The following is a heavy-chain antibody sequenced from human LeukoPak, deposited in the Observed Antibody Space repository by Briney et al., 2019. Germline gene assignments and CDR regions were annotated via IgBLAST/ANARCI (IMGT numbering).Heavy chain of an antibody. V-gene: IGHV3-7*01. CDR1: GLTFSSYW. CDR3: ARDKLGYCTSTTCPIEFAP. J-gene: IGHJ5*02. D-gene: IGHD2-2*01. CDR2: IKQDGSEK. Sequence: PGRSLRLSCAASGLTFSSYWMSWVRQAPGKGLEWVANIKQDGSEKYYVDSVKGRFTISRDNPKNSLYLQMNSLRAEDTAVYYCARDKLGYCTSTTCPIEFAPWGQGTLVTVPS.